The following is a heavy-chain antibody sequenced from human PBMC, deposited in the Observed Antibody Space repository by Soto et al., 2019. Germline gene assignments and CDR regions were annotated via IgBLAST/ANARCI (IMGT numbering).Heavy chain of an antibody. CDR1: GFTFDDYT. CDR2: SSWDGGST. J-gene: IGHJ6*02. V-gene: IGHV3-43*01. D-gene: IGHD6-25*01. CDR3: AKDIEADPLVYYGMDV. Sequence: GGSLRLSCAASGFTFDDYTMHVVRQAPGKGLEWVSLSSWDGGSTYYADSVKGRFTIARDNSKNSLYLQMNSLRTEDTALYYCAKDIEADPLVYYGMDVWGQGTTITVSS.